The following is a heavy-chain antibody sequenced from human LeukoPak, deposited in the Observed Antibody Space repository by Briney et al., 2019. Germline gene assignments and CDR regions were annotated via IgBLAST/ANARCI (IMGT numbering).Heavy chain of an antibody. J-gene: IGHJ3*02. CDR1: GFTFSNYL. Sequence: GGSLRLSCVGSGFTFSNYLMNWVRQAPGKGLEWVSFISSTGGTIYYADAVKGRFTVSRDNAKNSLLLQMNSLRAEDTALYYCARGYSRAAFDIWGQGAMVTVSS. CDR2: ISSTGGTI. CDR3: ARGYSRAAFDI. D-gene: IGHD2-15*01. V-gene: IGHV3-48*01.